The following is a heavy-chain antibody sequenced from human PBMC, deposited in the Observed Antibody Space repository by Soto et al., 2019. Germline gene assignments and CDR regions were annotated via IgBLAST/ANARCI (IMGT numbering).Heavy chain of an antibody. V-gene: IGHV3-7*01. CDR2: IKRDGSES. CDR3: EDGIRAVRSVSAFLLNRSSDL. Sequence: QAPGKGLEWVDNIKRDGSESNYADSVKGRFTISRDNAKNSLYLQMNSLRAEDTFFYQAEDGIRAVRSVSAFLLNRSSDL. D-gene: IGHD2-2*01. J-gene: IGHJ2*01.